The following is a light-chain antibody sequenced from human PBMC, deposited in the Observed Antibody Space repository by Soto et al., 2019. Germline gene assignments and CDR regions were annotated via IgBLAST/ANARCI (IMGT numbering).Light chain of an antibody. Sequence: QSVLTQPPSVSAAPGQRATISCFGSGSNIGNNFVSWYQQFPGTYPKLLIYDNNKRPSGIPGGFSGSKSGTSATLDITGLQTGDEADYYCGTWYNGLDAYVFGAGTKLTVL. V-gene: IGLV1-51*01. CDR3: GTWYNGLDAYV. CDR2: DNN. CDR1: GSNIGNNF. J-gene: IGLJ1*01.